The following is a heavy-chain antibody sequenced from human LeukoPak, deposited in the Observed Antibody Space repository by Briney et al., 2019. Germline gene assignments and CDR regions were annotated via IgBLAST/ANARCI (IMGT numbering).Heavy chain of an antibody. CDR3: ARSGGISFDH. CDR2: LYTGGAT. J-gene: IGHJ4*02. CDR1: GLTVSSNH. Sequence: GGSLRLSCAASGLTVSSNHMTWVRQAPGKGLEWVSILYTGGATDYADSVKGRFTISRDTSKNTLFLQMNSLRAEDTAVYYCARSGGISFDHWGQGTQVTVSS. V-gene: IGHV3-66*01. D-gene: IGHD4-23*01.